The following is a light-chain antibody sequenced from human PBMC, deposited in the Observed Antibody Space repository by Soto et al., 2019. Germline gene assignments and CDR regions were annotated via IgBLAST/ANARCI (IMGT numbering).Light chain of an antibody. CDR3: SLYDSGVRV. CDR1: TGVVTSGHY. CDR2: DTS. J-gene: IGLJ2*01. V-gene: IGLV7-46*01. Sequence: QAVVTQEPSLTVSPGGTITLTCGSSTGVVTSGHYPCWFQQKPGQAPRTLIYDTSSKHSSTPARFSASLLGGKAALTLSGAQPEDEAEYYCSLYDSGVRVFGGGTKLTVL.